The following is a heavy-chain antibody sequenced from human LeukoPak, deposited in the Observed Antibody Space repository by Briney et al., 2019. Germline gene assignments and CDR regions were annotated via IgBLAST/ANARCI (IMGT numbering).Heavy chain of an antibody. CDR3: ARGYWSGH. CDR2: IWNDGSNT. CDR1: GFTFSRYW. Sequence: GGSLRLSCAASGFTFSRYWMHWVRQAPGKGLEWVAVIWNDGSNTYYADSVKGRFTISRDNSKNTLYLQMNSLRAEDTAVYYCARGYWSGHWGQGTRVTVSS. J-gene: IGHJ4*02. D-gene: IGHD3-10*01. V-gene: IGHV3-33*08.